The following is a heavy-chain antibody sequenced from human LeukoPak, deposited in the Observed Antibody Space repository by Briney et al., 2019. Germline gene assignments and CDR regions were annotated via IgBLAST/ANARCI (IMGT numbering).Heavy chain of an antibody. V-gene: IGHV3-30*04. D-gene: IGHD3-10*01. Sequence: GGSLRLSCAASGFTFSSYAMHWVRQAPGKGLEWVAVISYDGSNKYYEDSVKGRFTISRDNSKNTLYLQMNSLRAGDTAVYYCARGDVLLWLPDYWGQGTLVTVSS. CDR1: GFTFSSYA. J-gene: IGHJ4*02. CDR2: ISYDGSNK. CDR3: ARGDVLLWLPDY.